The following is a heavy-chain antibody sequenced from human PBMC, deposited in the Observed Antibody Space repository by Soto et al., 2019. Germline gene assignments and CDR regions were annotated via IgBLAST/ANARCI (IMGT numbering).Heavy chain of an antibody. Sequence: GGSLRLSCAASGFTFSSYAMSWVRQAPGKGLEWVSAISGSGGSTYYADSVKGRFTISRDNSKNTLYLQMNSLRAEDTAVYYCANENVLLVFWDPEYYYVMYVCGQGTTVPVS. CDR3: ANENVLLVFWDPEYYYVMYV. CDR1: GFTFSSYA. J-gene: IGHJ6*02. CDR2: ISGSGGST. D-gene: IGHD3-10*01. V-gene: IGHV3-23*01.